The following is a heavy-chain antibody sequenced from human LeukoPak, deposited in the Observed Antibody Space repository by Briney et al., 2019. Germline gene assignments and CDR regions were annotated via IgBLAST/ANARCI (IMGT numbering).Heavy chain of an antibody. D-gene: IGHD6-13*01. Sequence: GRSLRLLRSPSGFTFDVYVMHCVRHARGGGLEWGGGLTWNSGSIDNADSVKGRFTMSRDNVKISMYLQMNSLRAEDTALYYWAALGGIAAAGHYYYYGMDVWGQGTTVTVSS. V-gene: IGHV3-9*01. CDR1: GFTFDVYV. CDR3: AALGGIAAAGHYYYYGMDV. CDR2: LTWNSGSI. J-gene: IGHJ6*02.